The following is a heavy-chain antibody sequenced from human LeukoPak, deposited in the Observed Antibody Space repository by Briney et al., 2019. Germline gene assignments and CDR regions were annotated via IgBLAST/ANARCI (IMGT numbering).Heavy chain of an antibody. Sequence: SVKVSCKASGGTFSNYAIGWVRQAPGQGLEWMGGVIPIFSTANYAQKFQGRVTITADRSTSTAYMELSSLRSEDTAVYYCASEGMMTTLAFDIWGQGTMVTVS. J-gene: IGHJ3*02. CDR3: ASEGMMTTLAFDI. V-gene: IGHV1-69*06. D-gene: IGHD2/OR15-2a*01. CDR1: GGTFSNYA. CDR2: VIPIFSTA.